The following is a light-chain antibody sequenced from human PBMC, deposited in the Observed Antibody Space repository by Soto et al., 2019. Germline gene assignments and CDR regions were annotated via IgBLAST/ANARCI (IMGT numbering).Light chain of an antibody. J-gene: IGLJ2*01. CDR3: AAWDDSLSGKV. CDR2: SND. Sequence: QSVLTQPPSASGTPGQRVTISCSGSSTNIGPNYVHWYQQLPGTAPKLLIYSNDQRPSGVPDRFSGSKSGTSASLAISGLRSEDEADYYCAAWDDSLSGKVFGGGTKVTVL. CDR1: STNIGPNY. V-gene: IGLV1-47*02.